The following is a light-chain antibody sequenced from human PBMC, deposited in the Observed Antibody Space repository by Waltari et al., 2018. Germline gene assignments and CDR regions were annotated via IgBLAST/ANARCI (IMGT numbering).Light chain of an antibody. J-gene: IGKJ2*01. CDR3: QKFNSAPYT. CDR2: AAS. V-gene: IGKV1-27*01. CDR1: QGISNY. Sequence: DIVMTQSAPSLSASVGDRVTITCRASQGISNYLAWYQQKPGKVPKLLIYAASTLHSGVPSRFSGSGSGTDFTLTISSLQPEDVATYYCQKFNSAPYTFGQGTKLEIK.